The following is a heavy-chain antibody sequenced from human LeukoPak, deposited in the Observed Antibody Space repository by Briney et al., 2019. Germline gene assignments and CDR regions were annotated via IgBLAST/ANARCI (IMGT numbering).Heavy chain of an antibody. D-gene: IGHD3-22*01. Sequence: GGSLRLSCAASGFSVSSNFMTWVRQAPGKGLEWVSAISGSGGSTYYADSVKGRFTISRDNSKNTLYLQMNSLRAEDTAVYYCAKPYYYDSSGFYYFDYWGQGTLVTVSS. CDR3: AKPYYYDSSGFYYFDY. CDR1: GFSVSSNF. J-gene: IGHJ4*02. CDR2: ISGSGGST. V-gene: IGHV3-23*01.